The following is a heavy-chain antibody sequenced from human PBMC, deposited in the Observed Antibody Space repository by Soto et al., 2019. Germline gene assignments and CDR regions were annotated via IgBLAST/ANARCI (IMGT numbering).Heavy chain of an antibody. CDR2: IFYSGPT. V-gene: IGHV4-31*03. CDR1: GDSITSGVHY. D-gene: IGHD1-26*01. J-gene: IGHJ4*02. Sequence: SETLSLTCTVSGDSITSGVHYWSWIRQLPGKGLEWIGYIFYSGPTYYNPSLKSRVTISVDTSKNQFSLKLNSVTAADTAVYYCATSKGGVSNGPTTYWGQGTLVTVSS. CDR3: ATSKGGVSNGPTTY.